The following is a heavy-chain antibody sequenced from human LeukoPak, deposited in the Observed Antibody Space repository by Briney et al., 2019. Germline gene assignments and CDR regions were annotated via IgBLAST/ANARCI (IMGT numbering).Heavy chain of an antibody. V-gene: IGHV4-59*08. CDR1: GGSIGTYY. CDR2: IYVTGT. D-gene: IGHD3-16*02. J-gene: IGHJ6*03. CDR3: ARHIGGGIEDMDV. Sequence: PSETLSLTCTVSGGSIGTYYWRWVRQSPGTGLEWIGYIYVTGTRYNPYLQSRVTISVDRSRNQFFLKMTSVTAADTAVYYCARHIGGGIEDMDVWGRGTKVTVSS.